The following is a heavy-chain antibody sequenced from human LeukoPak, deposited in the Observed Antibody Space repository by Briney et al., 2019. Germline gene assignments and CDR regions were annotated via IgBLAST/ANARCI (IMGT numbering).Heavy chain of an antibody. V-gene: IGHV4-39*01. CDR1: GGSISSSSYY. Sequence: SETLSLTCTVSGGSISSSSYYWGWIRQPPGKGLEWIGSIYYSGSTYYNPSLKSRVTISVDTSKNQFSLELSSVTAADTAVYYCARLGSSWYQNWFDPWGQGTPVTVSS. CDR3: ARLGSSWYQNWFDP. J-gene: IGHJ5*02. CDR2: IYYSGST. D-gene: IGHD6-13*01.